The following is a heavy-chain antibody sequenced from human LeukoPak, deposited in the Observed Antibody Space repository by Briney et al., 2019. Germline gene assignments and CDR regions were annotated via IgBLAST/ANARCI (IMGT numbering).Heavy chain of an antibody. Sequence: GGSLRFSCAASGFTVSSNYMSWVRQAPGKGLEWVSVIYSDGSTYYADSVKGRFTISRDNSKNTLYLQMNSLRAEDTAVYYCARVVWSGGPFDPWGQGTLVTVSS. V-gene: IGHV3-66*01. CDR3: ARVVWSGGPFDP. CDR2: IYSDGST. CDR1: GFTVSSNY. J-gene: IGHJ5*02. D-gene: IGHD2-15*01.